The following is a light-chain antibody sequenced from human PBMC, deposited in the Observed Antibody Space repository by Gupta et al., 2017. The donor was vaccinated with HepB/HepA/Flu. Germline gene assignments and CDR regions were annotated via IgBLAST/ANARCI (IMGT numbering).Light chain of an antibody. V-gene: IGKV1-39*01. CDR1: HSISAY. Sequence: DIQMIQSPSSLSASVGDRDTITCRASHSISAYLYWYQQKPGRAPRLLIYVASNLETGVSPRCSGGGGGTEFSLTISRQQPEDVAPFYCQQSNSTPFTFGQGTKVEIK. CDR2: VAS. CDR3: QQSNSTPFT. J-gene: IGKJ2*01.